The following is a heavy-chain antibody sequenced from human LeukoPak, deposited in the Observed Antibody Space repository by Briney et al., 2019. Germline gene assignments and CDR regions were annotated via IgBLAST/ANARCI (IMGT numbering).Heavy chain of an antibody. CDR2: IRSRANSYAT. J-gene: IGHJ4*02. CDR3: TSPGPIAAAPDY. D-gene: IGHD6-13*01. Sequence: PGGSLRLSGAASGFTFSGSAMHWVGQASGKGLEWVGRIRSRANSYATAYAASVKGRFTISRDDSKNTAYLQMNSLKTEDTAVYYCTSPGPIAAAPDYWGQGTLVTVSS. V-gene: IGHV3-73*01. CDR1: GFTFSGSA.